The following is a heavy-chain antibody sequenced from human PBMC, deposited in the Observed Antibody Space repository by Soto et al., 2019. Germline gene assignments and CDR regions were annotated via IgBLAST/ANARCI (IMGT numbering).Heavy chain of an antibody. Sequence: GGSLRLSCISSGFTFRTYTMNWVRQAPGEGLEWVSGIRGFSPYTFYAESVKGRFTISRDNAKNSLYLQMNSLRAEDTAVYYCARVRQTYYYDSSGYTPSYYYGMDVWGQGTTVTVSS. V-gene: IGHV3-21*04. CDR1: GFTFRTYT. J-gene: IGHJ6*02. CDR2: IRGFSPYT. D-gene: IGHD3-22*01. CDR3: ARVRQTYYYDSSGYTPSYYYGMDV.